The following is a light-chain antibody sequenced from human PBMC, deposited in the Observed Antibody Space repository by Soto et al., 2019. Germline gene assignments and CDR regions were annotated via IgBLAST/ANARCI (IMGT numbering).Light chain of an antibody. Sequence: EIVMTQSPATLSVSPGERATLSCRANQSVSPNLAWYQQKPGQAPRLLIYAAYVRATVIPARISGSGTGTEFTLTISSLQSEDFAVYYCQQYDERPPNLSVGGGTKVEIK. V-gene: IGKV3-15*01. CDR2: AAY. CDR3: QQYDERPPNLS. CDR1: QSVSPN. J-gene: IGKJ4*01.